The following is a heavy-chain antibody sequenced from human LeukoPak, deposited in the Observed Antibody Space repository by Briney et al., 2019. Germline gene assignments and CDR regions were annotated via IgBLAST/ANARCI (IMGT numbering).Heavy chain of an antibody. D-gene: IGHD3-22*01. Sequence: GGSLRLSCAASGFTFSSYAMRWVRQAAGKGLEWVAVISYVGSNKYYAYSVKGRFTISRDNPQNTLYLQMNSLRVEDTAVFYCGRDSYSAGYYYDSSGYLDYWGQGTLVTVSS. CDR3: GRDSYSAGYYYDSSGYLDY. CDR1: GFTFSSYA. V-gene: IGHV3-30*14. CDR2: ISYVGSNK. J-gene: IGHJ4*02.